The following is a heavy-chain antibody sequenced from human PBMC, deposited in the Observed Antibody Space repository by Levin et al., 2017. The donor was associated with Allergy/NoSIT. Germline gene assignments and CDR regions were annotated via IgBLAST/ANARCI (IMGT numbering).Heavy chain of an antibody. CDR1: GFTFRSYG. D-gene: IGHD3-22*01. J-gene: IGHJ6*02. V-gene: IGHV3-33*01. Sequence: GGSLRLSCTASGFTFRSYGMYWVRQAPGRGLEWVAVIWYDGSNKYYLDSVEGRFTISRDNSKNTLYLEMNSLRVEDTAVYYCARGMAHFYDGSAWSHLSDYYAMDVWGQGTTVAVSS. CDR3: ARGMAHFYDGSAWSHLSDYYAMDV. CDR2: IWYDGSNK.